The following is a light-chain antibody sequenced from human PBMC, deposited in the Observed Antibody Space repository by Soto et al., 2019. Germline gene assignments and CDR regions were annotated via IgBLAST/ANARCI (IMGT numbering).Light chain of an antibody. CDR1: ESISRH. V-gene: IGKV1-39*01. J-gene: IGKJ5*01. Sequence: DIQMTQSPSSLSASVGDRVTITCRASESISRHLNWYQQKPGKAPELLIYAASSLQNGVPSRFSGGGSGTDFTLTISNLQPEDFATYYCQQSYSTLSITFGQGTRLEIK. CDR2: AAS. CDR3: QQSYSTLSIT.